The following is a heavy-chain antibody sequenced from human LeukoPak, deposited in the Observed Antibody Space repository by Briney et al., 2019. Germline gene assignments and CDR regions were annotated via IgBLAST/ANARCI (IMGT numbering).Heavy chain of an antibody. Sequence: SETLSLTCTVSGGSISNYYWSWIRQSPGKGLEWIGYIYYSGSTNYNPSLRSRVTISVDTFKNQFTLKLSSVTAADTAVYYCARSLFRGSGSWKGWFDPWGQGTLVTVSS. D-gene: IGHD6-13*01. V-gene: IGHV4-59*12. CDR3: ARSLFRGSGSWKGWFDP. J-gene: IGHJ5*02. CDR2: IYYSGST. CDR1: GGSISNYY.